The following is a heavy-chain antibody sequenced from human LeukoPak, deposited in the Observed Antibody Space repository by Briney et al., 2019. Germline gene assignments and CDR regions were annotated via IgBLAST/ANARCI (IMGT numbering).Heavy chain of an antibody. V-gene: IGHV4-59*08. D-gene: IGHD1-26*01. CDR2: LYYSGYT. J-gene: IGHJ4*02. Sequence: SETLSLTCTVSGDSVSGYYWSWIRQPPGKGLEWMGYLYYSGYTNYNPSLTSRVTISVDTSKNQFSLKLSSVTAADTAVYYCARQSTRSYLSAFDYWGQGTLVTVSS. CDR1: GDSVSGYY. CDR3: ARQSTRSYLSAFDY.